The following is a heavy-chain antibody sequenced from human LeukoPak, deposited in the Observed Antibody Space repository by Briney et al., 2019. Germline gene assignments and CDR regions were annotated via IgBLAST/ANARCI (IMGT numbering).Heavy chain of an antibody. D-gene: IGHD6-13*01. CDR3: ARDGNSSNYYYMDV. CDR2: IIPIFGTA. CDR1: GGTFSSYA. V-gene: IGHV1-69*06. J-gene: IGHJ6*03. Sequence: EASVKVSCKASGGTFSSYAISWVRQAPGQGLEWMGGIIPIFGTANYAQKFQGRVTITADKSTSTAYMELSSLRSEDTAVYYCARDGNSSNYYYMDVWGKGTTVTVSS.